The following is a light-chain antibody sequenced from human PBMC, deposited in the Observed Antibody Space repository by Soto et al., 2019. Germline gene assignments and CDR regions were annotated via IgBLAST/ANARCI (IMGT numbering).Light chain of an antibody. Sequence: EIVMTQSPATLSVSPGERATLSCRASQSVSSNLAWYQQKPGQAPRLLIYGASTRATGIPARFSGSGSATEFTLTLSSLQSEDFAVYYCQQYNNWLGTFGQGTKVEIK. CDR3: QQYNNWLGT. CDR1: QSVSSN. CDR2: GAS. J-gene: IGKJ1*01. V-gene: IGKV3-15*01.